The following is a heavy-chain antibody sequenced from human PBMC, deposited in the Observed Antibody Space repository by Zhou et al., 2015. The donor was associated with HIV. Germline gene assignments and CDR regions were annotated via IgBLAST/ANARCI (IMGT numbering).Heavy chain of an antibody. Sequence: QVQLVQSGAEVKKPGSSVRVSCRASGGSINTYTFNWVRQAPGQGFEWMGRIIPILGIANYAQKFQGRVTITADKSTSTAYMELSSLRSEDTAVYYCARGWGEAGYYYFDYWGQGTLVTVSS. CDR3: ARGWGEAGYYYFDY. D-gene: IGHD3-22*01. CDR1: GGSINTYT. J-gene: IGHJ4*02. V-gene: IGHV1-69*02. CDR2: IIPILGIA.